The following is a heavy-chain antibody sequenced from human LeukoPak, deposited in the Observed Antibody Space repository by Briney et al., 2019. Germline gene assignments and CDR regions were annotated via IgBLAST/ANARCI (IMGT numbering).Heavy chain of an antibody. CDR3: ARVNYCTKGVCVNFDY. V-gene: IGHV1-2*02. J-gene: IGHJ4*02. Sequence: ASVKVSCEASGYTFTGYYIHWVRQAPGQGLEWMGWINPNSGGTKYAQKFQGRVTMTRDTSISTGYMELSRLRSDDTAVYYCARVNYCTKGVCVNFDYWGQGTLVTVSS. CDR1: GYTFTGYY. CDR2: INPNSGGT. D-gene: IGHD2-8*01.